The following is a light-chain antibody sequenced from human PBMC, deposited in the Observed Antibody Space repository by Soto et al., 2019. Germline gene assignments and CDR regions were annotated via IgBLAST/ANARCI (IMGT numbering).Light chain of an antibody. V-gene: IGKV3-11*01. J-gene: IGKJ4*01. CDR3: QQRSKWPLT. CDR1: QSVSGY. CDR2: DTS. Sequence: EIVLTQSPATLSLSPGERVNLSCRASQSVSGYLAWYQQKPGQAPRLLIYDTSTRATGIPARFSGSASGTDFTLTINSLEPEDFAVYYCQQRSKWPLTFGGGTKVEIK.